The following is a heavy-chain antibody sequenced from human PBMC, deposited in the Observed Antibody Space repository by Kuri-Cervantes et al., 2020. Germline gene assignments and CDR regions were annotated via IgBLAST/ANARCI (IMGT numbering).Heavy chain of an antibody. J-gene: IGHJ6*02. D-gene: IGHD1-26*01. CDR3: ARGSPSGSYLFYYYYGMDV. CDR1: GFTFSSYW. V-gene: IGHV3-7*01. Sequence: GESLKISCAASGFTFSSYWMSWVRQAPGKGLERVANIKQDGSEKYYVDSVKGRFTISRDNAKNSLYLQMNSLRAEDTAVYYCARGSPSGSYLFYYYYGMDVWGQGTTVTVSS. CDR2: IKQDGSEK.